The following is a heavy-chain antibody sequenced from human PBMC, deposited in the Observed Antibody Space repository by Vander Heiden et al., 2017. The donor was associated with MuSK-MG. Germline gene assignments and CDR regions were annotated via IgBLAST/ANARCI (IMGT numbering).Heavy chain of an antibody. Sequence: QVQLVQSGAEVKKPGASVKVSCKASGYTFTDCGMTWVRQAPGQGLEWMGWISGYNGNRNYARNLQGRLTLTTDTSARTAYMELRSLKADDTAVDYCARLGTKYSSGWNDDWGKGTLLTVSS. CDR2: ISGYNGNR. D-gene: IGHD6-19*01. CDR3: ARLGTKYSSGWNDD. V-gene: IGHV1-18*01. J-gene: IGHJ4*02. CDR1: GYTFTDCG.